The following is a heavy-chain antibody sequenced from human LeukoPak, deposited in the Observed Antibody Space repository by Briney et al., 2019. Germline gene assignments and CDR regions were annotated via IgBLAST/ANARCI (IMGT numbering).Heavy chain of an antibody. CDR1: GFTFSSYG. CDR3: ARVRGTRYFDL. CDR2: IKQDGSEE. Sequence: GRSLRLSCAASGFTFSSYGMHWVRQAPGKGLEWVASIKQDGSEENHVDSVKGRFTISRDNAKNSLYLQMNSLRAEDTAVYYCARVRGTRYFDLWGRGTLVTVSS. J-gene: IGHJ2*01. D-gene: IGHD1-26*01. V-gene: IGHV3-7*01.